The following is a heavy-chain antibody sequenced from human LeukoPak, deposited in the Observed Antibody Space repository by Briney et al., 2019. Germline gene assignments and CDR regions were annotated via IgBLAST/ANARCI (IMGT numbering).Heavy chain of an antibody. CDR3: ARHGSAGHYYYYMDV. J-gene: IGHJ6*03. CDR2: IFQSGST. Sequence: PSETLSLTCSVSGGSISSYYWSWIRQPPGKGLEWIGIIFQSGSTFYNPSLKSRVTISVDTSKNQFTLKLSSVTAADTAVYYCARHGSAGHYYYYMDVWGKGTTVTVSS. D-gene: IGHD3-10*01. V-gene: IGHV4-59*08. CDR1: GGSISSYY.